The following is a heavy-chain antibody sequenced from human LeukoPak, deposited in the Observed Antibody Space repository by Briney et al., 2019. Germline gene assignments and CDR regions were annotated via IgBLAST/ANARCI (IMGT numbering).Heavy chain of an antibody. Sequence: GGSLRHSCAASGFTFSGSGMHWVRQAPGKGLEWVTFIRYDGSNKYYTDSVKGRFTISRDNSKNTLYLQMDSLRAEDTAVYYCARDYDFWSGYYSPTRGYFGYWGQGTLVTVSS. V-gene: IGHV3-30*02. CDR1: GFTFSGSG. CDR2: IRYDGSNK. CDR3: ARDYDFWSGYYSPTRGYFGY. D-gene: IGHD3-3*01. J-gene: IGHJ4*02.